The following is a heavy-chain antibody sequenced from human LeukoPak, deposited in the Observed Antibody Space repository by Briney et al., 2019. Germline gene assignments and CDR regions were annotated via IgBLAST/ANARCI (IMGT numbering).Heavy chain of an antibody. CDR2: ISSNSTYI. D-gene: IGHD3-3*01. CDR1: GFTFRSYS. Sequence: GGSLRLSCAASGFTFRSYSMNWVRQAPGKGLEWVSSISSNSTYIYYADSVKGRFIISRDNAKNSLYLQMNSLRAEDTAVYYCARPHPRTVFGVFSYYYGMDVWGQGTTVTVSS. CDR3: ARPHPRTVFGVFSYYYGMDV. V-gene: IGHV3-21*01. J-gene: IGHJ6*02.